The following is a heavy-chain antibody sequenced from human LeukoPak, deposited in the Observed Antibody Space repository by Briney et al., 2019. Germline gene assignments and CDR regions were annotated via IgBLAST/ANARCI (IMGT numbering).Heavy chain of an antibody. CDR2: ISSSSSYI. CDR1: GFTFSSYA. J-gene: IGHJ3*02. CDR3: AREYYDFWSGYPPDAFDI. Sequence: GGSLRLSCAASGFTFSSYAMSWVRQAPGEGLEWVSSISSSSSYIYYADSVKGRFTISRDNAKNSLYLQMNSLRAEDTAVYYCAREYYDFWSGYPPDAFDIWGQGTMVTVSS. D-gene: IGHD3-3*01. V-gene: IGHV3-21*01.